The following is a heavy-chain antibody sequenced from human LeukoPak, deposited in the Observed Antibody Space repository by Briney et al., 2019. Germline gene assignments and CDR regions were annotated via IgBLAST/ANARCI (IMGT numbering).Heavy chain of an antibody. Sequence: GGSLRLSCAASGFTFSNYWMHWVRQVPGKGLVWVSRIKDDGSMTDYADSVKGRFTISRDNDKNTLYLRMDSLRAEDTAVYYCARVSSGEQWLAFDYWGQGTLVAVFS. V-gene: IGHV3-74*01. D-gene: IGHD6-19*01. J-gene: IGHJ4*02. CDR2: IKDDGSMT. CDR3: ARVSSGEQWLAFDY. CDR1: GFTFSNYW.